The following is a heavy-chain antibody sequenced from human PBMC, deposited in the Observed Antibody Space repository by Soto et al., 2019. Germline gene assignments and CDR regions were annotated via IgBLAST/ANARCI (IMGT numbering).Heavy chain of an antibody. J-gene: IGHJ4*02. CDR2: ISSSSTI. V-gene: IGHV3-48*01. CDR3: ARERGGGWTFDY. CDR1: GFTFSTYS. D-gene: IGHD6-19*01. Sequence: EVQLVESGGDLVQPGGSLRLSCAASGFTFSTYSMNWVRQAPGKGLEWVSSISSSSTIYYADSVKGRFTISRDTVQNSPYIQMHSLRAEDTAVYYSARERGGGWTFDYWGQGTLVTVSS.